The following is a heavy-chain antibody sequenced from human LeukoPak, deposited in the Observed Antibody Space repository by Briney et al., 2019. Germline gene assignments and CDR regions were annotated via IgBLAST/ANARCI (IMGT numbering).Heavy chain of an antibody. CDR1: GYTFTSYG. V-gene: IGHV1-18*01. CDR2: ISAYNGNT. Sequence: ASVKVSCKASGYTFTSYGISWVRQAPGQGLEWMGWISAYNGNTNYAQKLQGRVTMTTDTSTSTAYMELRSLRSDDTAVYYCARNYGDYRGAGHYYYYYGMDVWGQGTTVTVSS. J-gene: IGHJ6*02. CDR3: ARNYGDYRGAGHYYYYYGMDV. D-gene: IGHD4-17*01.